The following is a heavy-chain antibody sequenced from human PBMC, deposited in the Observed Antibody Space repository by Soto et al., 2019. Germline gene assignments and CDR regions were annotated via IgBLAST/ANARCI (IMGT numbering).Heavy chain of an antibody. V-gene: IGHV4-39*01. CDR1: GGSISSSSYY. CDR3: ARHLPPPHSSGYYYHYYYYGMDV. CDR2: IYYSGST. Sequence: PSETLSLTCTVSGGSISSSSYYWGWIRQPPGKGLEWIGSIYYSGSTYYNPSLKSRVTISVDTSKNQFSLKLSSVTAADTAVYYCARHLPPPHSSGYYYHYYYYGMDVWGQGTTVTVSS. J-gene: IGHJ6*02. D-gene: IGHD3-22*01.